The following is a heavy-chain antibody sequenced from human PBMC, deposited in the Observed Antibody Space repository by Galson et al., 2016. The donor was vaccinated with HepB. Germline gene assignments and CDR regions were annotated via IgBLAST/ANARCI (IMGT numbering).Heavy chain of an antibody. CDR1: GYTFTSYY. D-gene: IGHD1-26*01. CDR3: AREGATSIGGFGY. Sequence: QSGAEVKKPGASVKVSCKASGYTFTSYYMHWVRQAPGQGLEWMGIINPSGGSTSYAQNFQGRVTMTRDTSTSTVYMELSSLRSEDSAMYYCAREGATSIGGFGYWGQGTLVTVSS. CDR2: INPSGGST. V-gene: IGHV1-46*01. J-gene: IGHJ4*02.